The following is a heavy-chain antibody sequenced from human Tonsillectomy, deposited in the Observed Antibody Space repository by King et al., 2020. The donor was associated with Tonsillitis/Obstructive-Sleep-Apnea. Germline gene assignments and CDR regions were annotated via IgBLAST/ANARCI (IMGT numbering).Heavy chain of an antibody. V-gene: IGHV3-48*03. CDR1: GFTFSSYE. Sequence: VQLVESGGGLVQPGGSLRLSCVTSGFTFSSYEMNWVRQAPGKGLEWVSYISRSDNTIHDADSVKGRFTISRDNAKNSVFLQMNSLRVEDTAVYYCARRVPYYGMDVWGQGTTVNVSS. CDR2: ISRSDNTI. CDR3: ARRVPYYGMDV. D-gene: IGHD4/OR15-4a*01. J-gene: IGHJ6*02.